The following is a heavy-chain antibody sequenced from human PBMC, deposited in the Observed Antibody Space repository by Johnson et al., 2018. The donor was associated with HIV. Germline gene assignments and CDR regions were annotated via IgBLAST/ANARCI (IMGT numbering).Heavy chain of an antibody. V-gene: IGHV3-20*04. J-gene: IGHJ3*02. D-gene: IGHD7-27*01. CDR1: AFTFRNAW. CDR2: ITWNSGRT. Sequence: VQLVESGGGLVKPGGSLRLSCAVSAFTFRNAWVSWVRQAPGQGPECVPVITWNSGRTGYADSVKGRFTISRANNKNTLYLQMNSLRAEDTAVYYCAPLGDAVDIWGQGTMVTVSS. CDR3: APLGDAVDI.